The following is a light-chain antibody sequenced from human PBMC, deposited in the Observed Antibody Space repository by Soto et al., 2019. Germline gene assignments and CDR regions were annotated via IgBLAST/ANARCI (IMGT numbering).Light chain of an antibody. V-gene: IGKV3-20*01. Sequence: EILFTQSPAILSVSPGESATIACRASQSISRSLAWYQQKPGQAPRLLIYDASNRATGIPARLSGGGSGTDFTLTIRSLEPEDFAVYDCQQYGSSGTFGQGTKVDI. CDR3: QQYGSSGT. CDR1: QSISRS. CDR2: DAS. J-gene: IGKJ1*01.